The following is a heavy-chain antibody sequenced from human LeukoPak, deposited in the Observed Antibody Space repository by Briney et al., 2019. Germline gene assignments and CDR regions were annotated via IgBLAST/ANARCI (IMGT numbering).Heavy chain of an antibody. CDR3: ARDELGLFDY. D-gene: IGHD7-27*01. Sequence: GRSLRLPCAASGFTFSSYAMHWVRQAPGKGLEWVAVISYDGSNKYYADSVKGRFTISRDNSKNTLYLQMNSLRAEDTAVYYCARDELGLFDYWGQGTLVTVSS. CDR1: GFTFSSYA. J-gene: IGHJ4*02. CDR2: ISYDGSNK. V-gene: IGHV3-30-3*01.